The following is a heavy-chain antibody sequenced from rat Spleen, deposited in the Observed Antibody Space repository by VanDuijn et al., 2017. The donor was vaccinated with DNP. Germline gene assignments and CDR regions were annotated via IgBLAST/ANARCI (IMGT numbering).Heavy chain of an antibody. CDR1: GFTFRNSG. CDR2: ISYDGSSI. CDR3: ERQDPFDY. Sequence: EVKLVESGGDLVQPGRSLKLSCVASGFTFRNSGMAWVRQAPTKGLEWVASISYDGSSIYYRDSMKGRFTISRDNARSTVYLQMDSLRSDETAAYYCERQDPFDYWGQGVMVTVSS. V-gene: IGHV5-29*01. J-gene: IGHJ2*01.